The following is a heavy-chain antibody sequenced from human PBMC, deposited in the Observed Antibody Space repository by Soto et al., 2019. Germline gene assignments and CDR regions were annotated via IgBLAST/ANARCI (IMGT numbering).Heavy chain of an antibody. D-gene: IGHD3-10*01. CDR2: IYYSGST. Sequence: PSETLSLTCTVSGGSISSGDYYWSWIRQPPGKGLEWIGYIYYSGSTYYNPSLKSRVTISVDTSKNQFSLKLSSVTAADTAVYYCARVRENYGSGSYYPDYWGQGTLVTVSS. CDR1: GGSISSGDYY. CDR3: ARVRENYGSGSYYPDY. J-gene: IGHJ4*02. V-gene: IGHV4-30-4*01.